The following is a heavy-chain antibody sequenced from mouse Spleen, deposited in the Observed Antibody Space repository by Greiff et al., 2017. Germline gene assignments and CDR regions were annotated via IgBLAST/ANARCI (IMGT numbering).Heavy chain of an antibody. CDR3: ARSWPGEGYFDV. CDR1: GYTFTDYY. CDR2: INPYNGGT. Sequence: EVQLQQSGPVLVKPGASVKMSCKASGYTFTDYYMNWVKQSHGKSLEWIGVINPYNGGTSYNQKFKGKATLTVDKSSSTAYMELNSLTSEDSAVYYCARSWPGEGYFDVWGAGTTVTVSS. J-gene: IGHJ1*01. V-gene: IGHV1-19*01.